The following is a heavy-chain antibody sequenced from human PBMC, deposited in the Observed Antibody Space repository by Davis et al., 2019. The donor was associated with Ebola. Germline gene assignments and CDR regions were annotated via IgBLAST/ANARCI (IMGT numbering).Heavy chain of an antibody. CDR1: GYTFTYRY. Sequence: SVKVSCKASGYTFTYRYLHWVRQAPGQALEWMGWITPFNGNTNYAQKFQDRVTITRDRSMSTAYMELRSLRSDDTAVYYCARVNYGGNSAYYYYYGMDVWGQGTTVTVSS. D-gene: IGHD4-23*01. J-gene: IGHJ6*02. CDR2: ITPFNGNT. CDR3: ARVNYGGNSAYYYYYGMDV. V-gene: IGHV1-45*02.